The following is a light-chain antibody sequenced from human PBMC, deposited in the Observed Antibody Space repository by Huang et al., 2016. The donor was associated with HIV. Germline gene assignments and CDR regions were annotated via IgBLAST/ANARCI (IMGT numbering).Light chain of an antibody. CDR2: WAS. J-gene: IGKJ1*01. CDR3: QQYYSLPQT. Sequence: DIIMSQSPESLTVSLGGWATRNCRSSQLVCASSTSKDYMAWFQQKPGQPPKLLLFWASEREVGVPDRFSGSGSGTQFTLTIANLQPEDAAIYYCQQYYSLPQTFGQGTRV. V-gene: IGKV4-1*01. CDR1: QLVCASSTSKDY.